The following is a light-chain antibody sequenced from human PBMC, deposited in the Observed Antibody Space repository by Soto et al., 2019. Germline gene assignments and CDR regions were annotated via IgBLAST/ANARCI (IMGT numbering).Light chain of an antibody. CDR2: GNS. CDR1: SSNIGAGYD. J-gene: IGLJ2*01. Sequence: QSVLTQPPSVSGAPGQRVTISCTGSSSNIGAGYDVHWYQQLPGTAPKLLIYGNSNRPSGVPDRFSGSKSGTSASLAITGLQAEDEADYYCQSYDSSLSAVVFGGETNFTVL. V-gene: IGLV1-40*01. CDR3: QSYDSSLSAVV.